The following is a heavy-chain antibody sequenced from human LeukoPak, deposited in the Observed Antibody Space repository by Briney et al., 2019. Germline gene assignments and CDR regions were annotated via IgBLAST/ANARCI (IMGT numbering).Heavy chain of an antibody. CDR2: ISAYNGNT. CDR1: GYTFTSYG. J-gene: IGHJ6*02. Sequence: ASVKVSCRASGYTFTSYGISWVRQAPGQGLEWMGWISAYNGNTNYAQKLQGRVTMTIDTSTSTAYMELRSLRSDDTAVYYCAREQTKYIVGAFYGMDVWGQGTTVTVSS. D-gene: IGHD1-26*01. V-gene: IGHV1-18*01. CDR3: AREQTKYIVGAFYGMDV.